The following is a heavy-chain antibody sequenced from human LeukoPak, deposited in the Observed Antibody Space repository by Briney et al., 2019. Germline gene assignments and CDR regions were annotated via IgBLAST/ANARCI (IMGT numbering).Heavy chain of an antibody. J-gene: IGHJ4*02. CDR3: ATYIAVAGTGYFDY. V-gene: IGHV1-24*01. CDR2: FDPEDGET. CDR1: GYTLTELS. D-gene: IGHD6-19*01. Sequence: ASVKVSCKVSGYTLTELSMHWARQAPGKGLEWMGGFDPEDGETIYAQKFQGRVTMTEDTSTDTAYMELSSLRSEDTAVYYCATYIAVAGTGYFDYWGQGTLVTVSS.